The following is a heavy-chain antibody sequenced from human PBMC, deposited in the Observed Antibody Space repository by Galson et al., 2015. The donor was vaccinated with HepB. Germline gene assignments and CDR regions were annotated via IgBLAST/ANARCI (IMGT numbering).Heavy chain of an antibody. Sequence: SVKVSCKASGGTFSSYAISWVRQAPGQGLEWMGGIIPIFGTANYAQKFQGRVTITADESTSTAYMELSSLRSEDTAVYYCAREMAYCGGDCSGGFDYWGQGTLVTVSS. CDR1: GGTFSSYA. CDR2: IIPIFGTA. CDR3: AREMAYCGGDCSGGFDY. V-gene: IGHV1-69*13. J-gene: IGHJ4*02. D-gene: IGHD2-21*01.